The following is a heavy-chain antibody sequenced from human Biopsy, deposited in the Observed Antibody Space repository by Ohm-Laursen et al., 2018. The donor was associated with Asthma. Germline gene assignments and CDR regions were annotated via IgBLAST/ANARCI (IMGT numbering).Heavy chain of an antibody. D-gene: IGHD3-22*01. J-gene: IGHJ4*02. Sequence: SLRLSCAASGFTFSDYYMSWVRQVPGKGLEWVSRVKGDGRRTSYADSVKGRFTISRDYSKNTLYLQMHSLRAEDTAVYYCARGDSSNWSHYYFDYWGQGTLVTVSS. V-gene: IGHV3-74*01. CDR3: ARGDSSNWSHYYFDY. CDR2: VKGDGRRT. CDR1: GFTFSDYY.